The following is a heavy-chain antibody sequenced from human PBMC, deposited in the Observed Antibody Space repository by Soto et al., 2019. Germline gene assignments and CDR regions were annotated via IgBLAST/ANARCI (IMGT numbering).Heavy chain of an antibody. CDR3: AREVYCVSPTCPRAFDS. V-gene: IGHV3-74*01. CDR1: GFTLSTYW. Sequence: GGSLRLSCAASGFTLSTYWMHWVRQSPEKGLVWVSRINGDGSSTAYADSVKGRFTISRDNAKNTLYVQMNSLRAEDTAVYFCAREVYCVSPTCPRAFDSWGQGTLVTVSS. CDR2: INGDGSST. D-gene: IGHD2-21*01. J-gene: IGHJ4*02.